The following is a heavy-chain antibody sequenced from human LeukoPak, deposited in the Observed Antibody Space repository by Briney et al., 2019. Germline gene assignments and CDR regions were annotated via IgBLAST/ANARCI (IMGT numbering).Heavy chain of an antibody. J-gene: IGHJ6*03. CDR1: GFTFSSYG. CDR2: TRYDGSSD. CDR3: ARGALLRSYYYYYMDV. Sequence: GGSLRLSCAASGFTFSSYGMHWVRQAPGKGLEWVAFTRYDGSSDYYADSVKGRFTISRDNSKNTLYLQMNSLRAEDTAVYYCARGALLRSYYYYYMDVWGKGTTVTVSS. V-gene: IGHV3-30*02. D-gene: IGHD2-21*01.